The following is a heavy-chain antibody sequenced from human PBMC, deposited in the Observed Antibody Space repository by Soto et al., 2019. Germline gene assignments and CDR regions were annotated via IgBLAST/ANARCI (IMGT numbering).Heavy chain of an antibody. Sequence: ASVKVSCKASGFTFTSSAMQWVRQARGQRLEWIGWIVVGSGNTNYAQKFQERVTITRDMSTSTAYMELSSLRSEDTAVYYCAARSPRYCSGGSCYSAFDIWGQGTMVTVSS. V-gene: IGHV1-58*02. J-gene: IGHJ3*02. CDR1: GFTFTSSA. CDR3: AARSPRYCSGGSCYSAFDI. D-gene: IGHD2-15*01. CDR2: IVVGSGNT.